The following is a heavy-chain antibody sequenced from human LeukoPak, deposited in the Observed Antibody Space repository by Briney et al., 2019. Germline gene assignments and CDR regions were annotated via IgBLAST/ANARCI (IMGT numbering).Heavy chain of an antibody. CDR2: ISYDGSNK. CDR3: ARGLDSSGYQVG. D-gene: IGHD3-22*01. Sequence: PGGSLRLSCAASGFTFSSYAMHWVRQAPGKGLEWVAVISYDGSNKYYADSVKGRFTISRDNSKNTLYLQMNSLRAEDTAVYYCARGLDSSGYQVGWGQGTLVTVSS. V-gene: IGHV3-30-3*01. CDR1: GFTFSSYA. J-gene: IGHJ4*02.